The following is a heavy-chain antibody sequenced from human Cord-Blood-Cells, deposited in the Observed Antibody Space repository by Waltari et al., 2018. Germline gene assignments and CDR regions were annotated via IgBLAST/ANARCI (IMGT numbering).Heavy chain of an antibody. D-gene: IGHD5-18*01. CDR3: ARRGYSYGLIGPRHAFDI. CDR2: INHSGST. Sequence: QVQLQQWGAGLLKPSETLSLTCAVYGGSFSGYYWSWIRQPPGKGLEWIGEINHSGSTTYTPALKSRVTISVDPSKHQFSLKLSSVTAADTAVYYCARRGYSYGLIGPRHAFDIWGQGTMVTVSS. CDR1: GGSFSGYY. V-gene: IGHV4-34*01. J-gene: IGHJ3*02.